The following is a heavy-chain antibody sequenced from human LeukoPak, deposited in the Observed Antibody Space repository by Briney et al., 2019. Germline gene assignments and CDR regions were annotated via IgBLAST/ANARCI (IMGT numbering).Heavy chain of an antibody. D-gene: IGHD3-10*01. Sequence: SETLSLTCTVSGGSISSYYWSWIRQPPGKGLEWIGYIYYSGSTNYNPSLKSRVTISVDTSKNQFSLKLSSVTAADTAVYYCARVYYGSGSYSHWFDPWGQGTLVTVSS. V-gene: IGHV4-59*01. CDR1: GGSISSYY. CDR2: IYYSGST. J-gene: IGHJ5*02. CDR3: ARVYYGSGSYSHWFDP.